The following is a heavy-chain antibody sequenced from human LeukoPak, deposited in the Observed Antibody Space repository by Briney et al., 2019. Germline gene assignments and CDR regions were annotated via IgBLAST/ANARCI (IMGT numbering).Heavy chain of an antibody. D-gene: IGHD5-24*01. CDR3: ARGAKMATRGFDY. CDR1: GGSISSYY. CDR2: IYNSGTT. Sequence: SETLSLTCTVSGGSISSYYWNWIRQHPGKGLEWIGYIYNSGTTHIRPSLKSRVIISGDTSKNQLSLKLRSVTAADTAMFYCARGAKMATRGFDYWGQGILVTVSS. J-gene: IGHJ4*02. V-gene: IGHV4-59*06.